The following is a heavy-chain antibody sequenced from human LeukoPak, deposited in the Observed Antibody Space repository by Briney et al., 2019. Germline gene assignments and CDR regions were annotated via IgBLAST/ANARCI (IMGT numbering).Heavy chain of an antibody. D-gene: IGHD2-2*01. J-gene: IGHJ5*02. V-gene: IGHV1-8*01. CDR2: MNPNSGNT. CDR3: ARRYCSSTSCSRRNWFDP. Sequence: ASVKVSCKASGYTFTSYDINWVRRATGQGLEWMGWMNPNSGNTGYAQKFQGRVTMTRNTSISTAYMELSSLRSEDTAVYYCARRYCSSTSCSRRNWFDPWGQGTLVTVSS. CDR1: GYTFTSYD.